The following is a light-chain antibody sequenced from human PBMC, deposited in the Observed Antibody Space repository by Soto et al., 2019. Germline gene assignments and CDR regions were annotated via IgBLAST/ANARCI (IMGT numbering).Light chain of an antibody. J-gene: IGLJ1*01. CDR1: SSDVGNYKY. Sequence: QSVLTQPASVSGSPGQSITISCTGTSSDVGNYKYVSWYQQHPGKAPKLMIYEVSNRPSGVSNRFSSSKSGNTASLTISGIQAEDETDYYRFPYTSSGTSGFGTGTRSPS. CDR2: EVS. V-gene: IGLV2-14*01. CDR3: FPYTSSGTSG.